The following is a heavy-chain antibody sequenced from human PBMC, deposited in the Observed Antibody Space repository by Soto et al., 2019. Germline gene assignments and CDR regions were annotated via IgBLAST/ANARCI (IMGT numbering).Heavy chain of an antibody. CDR3: AKDSGYGSTD. Sequence: EVQLLESGGGLVQPGGSLRLSCVASGSTFSSYDMSWIRQAPGKGLEWISGLSGSGGRTTFADSVKGRFTISRDNSKNTLYLEMNSLRVEDTAVYYCAKDSGYGSTDWGQGTLVTVSS. D-gene: IGHD6-19*01. V-gene: IGHV3-23*01. CDR1: GSTFSSYD. J-gene: IGHJ4*02. CDR2: LSGSGGRT.